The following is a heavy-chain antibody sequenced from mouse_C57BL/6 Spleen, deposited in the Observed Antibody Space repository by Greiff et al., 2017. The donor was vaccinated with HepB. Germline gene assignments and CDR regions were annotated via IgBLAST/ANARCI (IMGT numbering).Heavy chain of an antibody. V-gene: IGHV3-6*01. J-gene: IGHJ3*01. Sequence: ESGPGLVKPSQSLSLTCSVTGYSITSGYYWNWIRQFPGNKLEWMGYISYDGSNNYNPSLKNRIPITRDTSKNQFFLKLNSVTTEDTATYYCARGDYDYDTAWFAYWGQGTLVTVSA. CDR3: ARGDYDYDTAWFAY. CDR1: GYSITSGYY. D-gene: IGHD2-4*01. CDR2: ISYDGSN.